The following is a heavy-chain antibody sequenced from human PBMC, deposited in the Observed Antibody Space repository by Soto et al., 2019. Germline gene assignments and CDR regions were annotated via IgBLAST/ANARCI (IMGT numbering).Heavy chain of an antibody. D-gene: IGHD3-10*01. CDR2: IPSSGSI. Sequence: QVQLMESGPGLVRPSQTLSLTCTVSGGSINTAGEYWNWMRQRPGEGLERIGSIPSSGSIYYTPSLKGRVQVSADTSKTQFSLRLGSVTAEDTAVYYCVRGKRGPWYFDLWGRGTLVAVSS. CDR3: VRGKRGPWYFDL. J-gene: IGHJ2*01. V-gene: IGHV4-31*03. CDR1: GGSINTAGEY.